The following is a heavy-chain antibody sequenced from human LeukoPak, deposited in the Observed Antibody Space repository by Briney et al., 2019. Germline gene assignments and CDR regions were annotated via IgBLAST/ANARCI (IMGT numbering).Heavy chain of an antibody. V-gene: IGHV1-69*04. CDR2: IIPILGIA. D-gene: IGHD2-2*01. J-gene: IGHJ5*02. CDR1: GGTFSSYA. CDR3: ARDSPQLGYCSSTSCRSYNWFDP. Sequence: LVKVSCKASGGTFSSYAISWVRQAPGQGLEWMGRIIPILGIANYAQKFQGRVTITADKSTSTAYMELSSLRSDDTAVYYCARDSPQLGYCSSTSCRSYNWFDPWGQGTLVTVSS.